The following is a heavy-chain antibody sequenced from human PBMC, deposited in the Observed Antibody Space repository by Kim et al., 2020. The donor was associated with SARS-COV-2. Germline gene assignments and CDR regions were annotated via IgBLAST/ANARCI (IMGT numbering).Heavy chain of an antibody. J-gene: IGHJ4*02. CDR3: ASEDYDSSGYYGY. D-gene: IGHD3-22*01. Sequence: YVDSVNGLFTISRDNAKNSLYLQMSRRSAEDTAVYYCASEDYDSSGYYGYWGQGTLVTVSS. V-gene: IGHV3-7*03.